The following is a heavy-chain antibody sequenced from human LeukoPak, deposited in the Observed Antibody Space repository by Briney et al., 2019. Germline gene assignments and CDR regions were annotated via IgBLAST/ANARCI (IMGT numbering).Heavy chain of an antibody. V-gene: IGHV4-34*01. CDR3: ARAEQQPDPFDY. CDR1: GGSFSGYY. J-gene: IGHJ4*02. D-gene: IGHD6-13*01. Sequence: PSETLSLTCAVYGGSFSGYYWSWIRQPPGKGLEWIGEINHSGSTNYNPSLKSRVTISVDTSKNQFSLKLSSVTAADTAVYYCARAEQQPDPFDYWGQGTLVTVSS. CDR2: INHSGST.